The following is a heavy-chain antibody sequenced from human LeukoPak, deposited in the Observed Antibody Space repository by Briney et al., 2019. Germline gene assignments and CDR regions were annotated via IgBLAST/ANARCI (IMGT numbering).Heavy chain of an antibody. CDR3: VKDTYDSSGYYYGPFDY. CDR1: GFTFSSYA. Sequence: GGSLRLSCSASGFTFSSYAMHWVRQAPGKGLEYVSAISSNGGSTYYADSVKGRFTISRDNSKNTLYLQMSSLGAEDTAVYYCVKDTYDSSGYYYGPFDYWGQGTLVTVSS. CDR2: ISSNGGST. J-gene: IGHJ4*02. D-gene: IGHD3-22*01. V-gene: IGHV3-64D*06.